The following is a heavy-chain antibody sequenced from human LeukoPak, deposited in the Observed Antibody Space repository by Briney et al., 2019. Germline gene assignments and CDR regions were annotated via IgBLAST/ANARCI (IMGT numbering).Heavy chain of an antibody. V-gene: IGHV4-59*08. Sequence: SETLSLTCTVSGGSISSYYWSWIRQPPGKGLGWIGYVYYSGITNYNPSLKSRVTISVDTSKNQFSLKLNSVTAADTAEYYCARHAVSMAGMVNWFDPWGQGTLVTVSS. CDR2: VYYSGIT. CDR3: ARHAVSMAGMVNWFDP. J-gene: IGHJ5*02. CDR1: GGSISSYY. D-gene: IGHD6-19*01.